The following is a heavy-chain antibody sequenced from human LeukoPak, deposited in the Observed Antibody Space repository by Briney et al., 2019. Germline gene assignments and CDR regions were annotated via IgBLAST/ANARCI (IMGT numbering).Heavy chain of an antibody. J-gene: IGHJ4*02. CDR2: IYHSGST. V-gene: IGHV4-38-2*02. CDR3: ARHRRVGATRGYFDY. Sequence: SETLSLTCTVSNYSISSGYYWGWIRQPPGKGLEWIGSIYHSGSTNYNPSLKSRVTISVDTSKNQFSLKLSSVTAADTAVYYCARHRRVGATRGYFDYWGQGTLVTVSS. CDR1: NYSISSGYY. D-gene: IGHD1-26*01.